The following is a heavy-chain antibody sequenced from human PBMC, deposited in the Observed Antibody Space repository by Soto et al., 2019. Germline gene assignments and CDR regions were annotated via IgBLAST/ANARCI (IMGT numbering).Heavy chain of an antibody. CDR3: ARGVSH. Sequence: QVQLQESGPGLVKPSQTLSLTCTVSGGSISSGGYYWSWIRQHPGKGLEWIGYIYYSGSTYYNPSVKSRVTRSIYTSKNQLSLKLSSVTTADTAVYCWARGVSHLGQGTLVTVAS. CDR1: GGSISSGGYY. CDR2: IYYSGST. D-gene: IGHD2-21*01. J-gene: IGHJ4*02. V-gene: IGHV4-31*03.